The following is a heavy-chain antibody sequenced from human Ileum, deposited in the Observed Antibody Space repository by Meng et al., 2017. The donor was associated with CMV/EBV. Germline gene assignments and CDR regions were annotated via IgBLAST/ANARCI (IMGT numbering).Heavy chain of an antibody. CDR1: GFTFDDYG. Sequence: GGSLRLSCAASGFTFDDYGMSWVRQRPGKGLEWVSGLNWNGDNPGYADSVKGRFIVSRDNAKNSLYPQMNSLRVEDTAVYYCARARGRDLLYSYFGMDVWGQGTMVTVSS. D-gene: IGHD3-16*01. J-gene: IGHJ6*02. V-gene: IGHV3-20*04. CDR3: ARARGRDLLYSYFGMDV. CDR2: LNWNGDNP.